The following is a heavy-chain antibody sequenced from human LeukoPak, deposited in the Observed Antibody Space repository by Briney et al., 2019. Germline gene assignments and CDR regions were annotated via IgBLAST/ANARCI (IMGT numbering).Heavy chain of an antibody. Sequence: SSETLSLTCTVSGGSISTFYWSWIRQRPGKGLEWIGYIYYSGSTNYNPSPKSRVTISVDTSKNQFSLKLSSVTAASMAVCYCARVYCSGGSCYPYYYGMDVWGQGTTVTVSS. CDR1: GGSISTFY. CDR3: ARVYCSGGSCYPYYYGMDV. J-gene: IGHJ6*02. V-gene: IGHV4-59*01. CDR2: IYYSGST. D-gene: IGHD2-15*01.